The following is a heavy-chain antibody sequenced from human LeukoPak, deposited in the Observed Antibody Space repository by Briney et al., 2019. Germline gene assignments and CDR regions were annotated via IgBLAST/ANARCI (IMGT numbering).Heavy chain of an antibody. CDR1: GYTFAGYY. CDR2: INPNSGGT. J-gene: IGHJ3*02. D-gene: IGHD2-15*01. Sequence: ASVKVSCKASGYTFAGYYMHWVRQAPGQGLEWMGWINPNSGGTNYAQKFQGRVTVTRDTSIGTAYMELSRLRSDDTAVYYCARDSGNDAFDIWGQGTMVTVSS. CDR3: ARDSGNDAFDI. V-gene: IGHV1-2*02.